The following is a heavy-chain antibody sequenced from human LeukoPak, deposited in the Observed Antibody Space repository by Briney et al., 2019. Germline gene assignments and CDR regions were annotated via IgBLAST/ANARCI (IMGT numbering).Heavy chain of an antibody. CDR3: ARSIPLYDSSGYYFDY. J-gene: IGHJ4*02. D-gene: IGHD3-22*01. CDR1: GFTFSSYW. V-gene: IGHV3-7*01. CDR2: IKQDGSEK. Sequence: PGGSLRLSCAASGFTFSSYWMSWVRQAPGEGLEWVANIKQDGSEKYYVDSVKGRFTISRDNAKNSLYLQMNSLRAEDTAVYYCARSIPLYDSSGYYFDYWGQGTLVTVSS.